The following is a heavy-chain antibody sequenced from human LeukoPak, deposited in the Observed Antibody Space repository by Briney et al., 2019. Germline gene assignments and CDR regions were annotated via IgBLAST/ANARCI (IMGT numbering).Heavy chain of an antibody. CDR2: ISSSSSTI. V-gene: IGHV3-48*01. CDR1: GFTFSSYE. D-gene: IGHD3-22*01. CDR3: ARDFYDSSGYSLDYYYYMDV. J-gene: IGHJ6*03. Sequence: GGSLRLSCAASGFTFSSYEMNWVRQAPGKGLEWVSYISSSSSTIYYADSVKGRFTISRDNAKNSLYLQMNSLRAEDTAVYYCARDFYDSSGYSLDYYYYMDVWGKGATVTISS.